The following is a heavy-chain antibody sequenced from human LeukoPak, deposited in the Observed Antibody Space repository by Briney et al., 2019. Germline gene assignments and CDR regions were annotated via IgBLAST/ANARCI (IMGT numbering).Heavy chain of an antibody. J-gene: IGHJ4*02. V-gene: IGHV3-48*03. D-gene: IGHD3-22*01. Sequence: GGSLRLSCAASGFTFSSCEMNWVRQAPGKGLEWVSYISSSGSTIYYADSVKGRFTISRDNAKNSLYLQMNSLRAEDTAVYYCARPYYYDSSGSTQDFDYWGQGTLVTVSS. CDR3: ARPYYYDSSGSTQDFDY. CDR1: GFTFSSCE. CDR2: ISSSGSTI.